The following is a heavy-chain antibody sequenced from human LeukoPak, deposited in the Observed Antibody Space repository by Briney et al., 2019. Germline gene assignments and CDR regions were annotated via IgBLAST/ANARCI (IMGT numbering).Heavy chain of an antibody. CDR1: GYTFTSYA. J-gene: IGHJ4*02. D-gene: IGHD6-13*01. V-gene: IGHV1-3*01. CDR3: ARGPYSSSWHGGLVRLDY. Sequence: ASVKVSCTASGYTFTSYAMHWVRQAPGQRLEWMGWINAGNGNTKYSQKFQGRVTITRDTSASTAYMELSSLRSEDTAVYYCARGPYSSSWHGGLVRLDYWGQGTLVTVSS. CDR2: INAGNGNT.